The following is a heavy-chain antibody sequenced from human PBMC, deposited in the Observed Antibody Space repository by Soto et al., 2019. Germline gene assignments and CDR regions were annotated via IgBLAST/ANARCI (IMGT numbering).Heavy chain of an antibody. V-gene: IGHV1-8*01. D-gene: IGHD1-1*01. CDR2: VSPENKNA. J-gene: IGHJ4*02. CDR3: EVTTGY. CDR1: GYTFTEYD. Sequence: QVQVIQSRAEVKKPGASVKVSCKTSGYTFTEYDINWVRQAPGQGPEYMGWVSPENKNAGYAPQFRGRVSMTTDTTISTAYLEVTNLTYEGTAVYYCEVTTGYWGQGTMVTVSS.